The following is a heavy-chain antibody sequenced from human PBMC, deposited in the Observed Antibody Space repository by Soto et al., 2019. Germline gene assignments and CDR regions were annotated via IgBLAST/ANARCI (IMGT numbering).Heavy chain of an antibody. Sequence: PXETLSLTCSVSGDSISSVDYFWAWIRQPPGQALKYIGYPYNSACTYYNPSFASRVAISLDTSKSQVPRNVISVTAAETAVYYCARGRYRITGRSFPNWFDSWGQGTLVTVCS. D-gene: IGHD1-20*01. CDR2: PYNSACT. J-gene: IGHJ5*01. CDR3: ARGRYRITGRSFPNWFDS. V-gene: IGHV4-30-4*01. CDR1: GDSISSVDYF.